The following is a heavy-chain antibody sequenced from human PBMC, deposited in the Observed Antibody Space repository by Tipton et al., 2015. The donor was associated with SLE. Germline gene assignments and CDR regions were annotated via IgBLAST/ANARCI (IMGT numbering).Heavy chain of an antibody. CDR2: IDSTGNT. CDR3: ARDCLDCSSLYYYYMDV. V-gene: IGHV4-61*02. D-gene: IGHD2-2*01. J-gene: IGHJ6*03. Sequence: TLSLTCTVSGVSISSGRYYWNWIRQPAGKGLEWIGRIDSTGNTNYNPSLRSRITISEDTSKNQFSLKLSSVTAADTAVYYCARDCLDCSSLYYYYMDVWGKGTTVTVSS. CDR1: GVSISSGRYY.